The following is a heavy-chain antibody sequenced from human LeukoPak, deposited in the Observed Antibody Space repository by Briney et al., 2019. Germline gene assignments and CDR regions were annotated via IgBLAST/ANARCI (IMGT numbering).Heavy chain of an antibody. D-gene: IGHD3-10*01. CDR3: ARVSVVRAFDI. V-gene: IGHV4-61*02. CDR2: IYTSGST. J-gene: IGHJ3*02. CDR1: GGSISSGSYY. Sequence: KSSETLSLTCTVSGGSISSGSYYWSWIRQPAGKGLEWIGRIYTSGSTNYNPSLKSRVTISVDTSKNQFSLKLSSVTAADTAVYYCARVSVVRAFDIWGQGTMVTVSS.